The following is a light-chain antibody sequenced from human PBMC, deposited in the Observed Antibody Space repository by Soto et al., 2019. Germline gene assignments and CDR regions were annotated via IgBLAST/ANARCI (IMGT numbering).Light chain of an antibody. CDR1: QDINNY. J-gene: IGKJ2*01. CDR2: AAS. Sequence: DIQMTQSPSSLSASVGDRVTITCRASQDINNYLAWFQQKPGKAPKSLMYAASSLQSGVPSKFSGRRFGTDFTLTISSLQPEDSETYYCQQYSGYPYTFGQWNKLEIK. V-gene: IGKV1-16*02. CDR3: QQYSGYPYT.